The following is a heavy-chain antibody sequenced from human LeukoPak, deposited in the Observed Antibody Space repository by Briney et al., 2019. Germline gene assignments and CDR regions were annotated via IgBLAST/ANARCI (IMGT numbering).Heavy chain of an antibody. D-gene: IGHD4-11*01. CDR3: ARGGSRMTTFYIIDY. J-gene: IGHJ4*02. CDR2: INTGNGNT. V-gene: IGHV1-3*04. Sequence: ASVKVSCKAFGYTFTTYYIHWVRQAPGQRPEWMGWINTGNGNTKYSQKFQGRVTITRDTSANTAYMELSSLRFEDAAVYYCARGGSRMTTFYIIDYWGQGTLVTVSS. CDR1: GYTFTTYY.